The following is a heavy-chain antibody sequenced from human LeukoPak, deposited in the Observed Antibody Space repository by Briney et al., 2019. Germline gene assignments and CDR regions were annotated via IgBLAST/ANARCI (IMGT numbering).Heavy chain of an antibody. CDR1: GYTFTSYG. J-gene: IGHJ4*02. V-gene: IGHV1-18*01. D-gene: IGHD5-18*01. Sequence: ASVKVSCKASGYTFTSYGISWVRQAPGQGLEWMGWISAYNGNTNYAQKLQGRVTMTTDTSTSTAYMELRSLRSDDTAVYYYARAEAAMVEVLAFDYWGQGTLVTVSS. CDR2: ISAYNGNT. CDR3: ARAEAAMVEVLAFDY.